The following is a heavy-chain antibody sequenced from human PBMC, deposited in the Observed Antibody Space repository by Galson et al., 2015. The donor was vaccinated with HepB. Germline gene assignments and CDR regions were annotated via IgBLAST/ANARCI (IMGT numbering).Heavy chain of an antibody. J-gene: IGHJ4*02. Sequence: SVKVSCKASGYTFTSYGISWVRQAPGQGLEWMGWISAYNGNTNYAQKLQGRVTMTTDTSTSTAYMELRSLRSDDTAVYYCARSTQVIQLWLAPDYWGQGTLVTVSS. D-gene: IGHD5-18*01. CDR1: GYTFTSYG. CDR2: ISAYNGNT. V-gene: IGHV1-18*04. CDR3: ARSTQVIQLWLAPDY.